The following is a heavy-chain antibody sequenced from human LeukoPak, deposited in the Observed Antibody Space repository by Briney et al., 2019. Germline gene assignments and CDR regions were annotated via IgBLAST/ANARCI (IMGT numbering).Heavy chain of an antibody. J-gene: IGHJ4*02. Sequence: SETLSLTCTVSGGSISSYYWSWIRQPPGKGLEWIGYIYYSGSTNYNPSLKSRVTISVDTSKNQFSLKLSSVTAADTAVYYCAATRGYDILTGYSFDYWGQGTLVTVSS. V-gene: IGHV4-59*01. CDR1: GGSISSYY. D-gene: IGHD3-9*01. CDR3: AATRGYDILTGYSFDY. CDR2: IYYSGST.